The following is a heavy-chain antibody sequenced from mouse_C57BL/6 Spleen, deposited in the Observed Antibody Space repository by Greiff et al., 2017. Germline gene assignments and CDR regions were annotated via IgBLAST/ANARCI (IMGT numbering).Heavy chain of an antibody. Sequence: LVESGAELVKPGASVKLSCKASGYTFTSYWMHWVKQRPGQGLEWIGMIHPNSGSTNYNEKFKSKATLTVDKSSSTAYMQLSSLTSEDSAVYYCARELHYGSSPYFDYWGQGTTLTVSS. CDR2: IHPNSGST. CDR1: GYTFTSYW. D-gene: IGHD1-1*01. J-gene: IGHJ2*01. V-gene: IGHV1-64*01. CDR3: ARELHYGSSPYFDY.